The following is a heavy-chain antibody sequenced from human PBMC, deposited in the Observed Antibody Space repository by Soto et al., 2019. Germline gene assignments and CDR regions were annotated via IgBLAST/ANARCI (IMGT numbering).Heavy chain of an antibody. D-gene: IGHD6-19*01. CDR1: GDSISNSSW. J-gene: IGHJ3*01. CDR3: AYSTGWYRHDV. V-gene: IGHV4-4*02. CDR2: IFHSGDT. Sequence: QVQLQESGPGLVKPSGTLSLTCAVSGDSISNSSWWTWVRQPPGKGLEWIGDIFHSGDTNYNPSLKSRVFISVDKSQNLFSLKVSSVTAADTAVYYCAYSTGWYRHDVWGQGTLVTVSS.